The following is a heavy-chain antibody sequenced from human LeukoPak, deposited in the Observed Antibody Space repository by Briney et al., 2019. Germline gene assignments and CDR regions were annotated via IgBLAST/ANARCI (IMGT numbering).Heavy chain of an antibody. D-gene: IGHD1-14*01. V-gene: IGHV1-69*04. Sequence: ASVKVSCKASGGTFSNYAISWVRQAPGQGLEWMGRIIPILGIANYAQKFQGRVTITADKSTSTAFMELSSLRSEDTAVYYCARLTEGQSPYVGSWGQGTLVTVSS. J-gene: IGHJ5*02. CDR3: ARLTEGQSPYVGS. CDR2: IIPILGIA. CDR1: GGTFSNYA.